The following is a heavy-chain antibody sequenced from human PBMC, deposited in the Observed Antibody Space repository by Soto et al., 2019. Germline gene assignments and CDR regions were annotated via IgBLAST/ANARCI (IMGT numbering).Heavy chain of an antibody. D-gene: IGHD3-10*01. CDR2: IYSGGYT. V-gene: IGHV3-53*01. CDR3: APRAGGGGY. CDR1: GFTVSNNY. J-gene: IGHJ4*02. Sequence: EVQLVESGGGLIQPGGSLRLSCAVSGFTVSNNYMSWVRQAPGKGLEGVSVIYSGGYTAYGDSVKGRFTISRDNSKNTLILKMNGGGAADAAVYSCAPRAGGGGYWGQGTLVTVSS.